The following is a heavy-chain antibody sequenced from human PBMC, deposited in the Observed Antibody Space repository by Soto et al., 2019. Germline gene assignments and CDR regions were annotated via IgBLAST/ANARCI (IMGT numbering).Heavy chain of an antibody. J-gene: IGHJ4*02. Sequence: GASVKVSCKASGYTFTSYGISWVRQAPGQGLEWMGWISAYNGNTNYAQKLQGRVTMTTDTSTSTAYMELRSLRSDDTAVYYCARSTGVVAARRPTQNAPGYWGQGTLVTVS. V-gene: IGHV1-18*04. CDR3: ARSTGVVAARRPTQNAPGY. D-gene: IGHD6-6*01. CDR2: ISAYNGNT. CDR1: GYTFTSYG.